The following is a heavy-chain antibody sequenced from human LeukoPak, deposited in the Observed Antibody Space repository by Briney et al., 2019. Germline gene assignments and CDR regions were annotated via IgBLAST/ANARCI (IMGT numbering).Heavy chain of an antibody. CDR1: GFTFSTYS. D-gene: IGHD3-22*01. CDR2: ISSSSSYI. CDR3: ATVQPHYYDSSGYPPDY. J-gene: IGHJ4*02. Sequence: TGGSLRLSCAASGFTFSTYSMNWVRQAPGKGLEWVSSISSSSSYIYYADSVKGRFTISRDNAKNSLYLQMNSLRAEDTAVYYCATVQPHYYDSSGYPPDYWGQGTLVTVSS. V-gene: IGHV3-21*04.